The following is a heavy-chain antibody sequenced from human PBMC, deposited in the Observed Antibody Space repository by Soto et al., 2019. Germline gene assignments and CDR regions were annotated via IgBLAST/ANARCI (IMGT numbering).Heavy chain of an antibody. D-gene: IGHD3-9*01. V-gene: IGHV4-4*07. CDR3: ARASQCKSYFGRFAWLDY. Sequence: TCTVXXXSISGXXXXXXRQPAGKGLXXXXRIYSSGETNYNPXLTGRVIMSLDTSKNXXXXQLTSVTAADTAVYYCARASQCKSYFGRFAWLDYWGQGTLVTVSS. CDR2: IYSSGET. J-gene: IGHJ4*02. CDR1: XXSISGXX.